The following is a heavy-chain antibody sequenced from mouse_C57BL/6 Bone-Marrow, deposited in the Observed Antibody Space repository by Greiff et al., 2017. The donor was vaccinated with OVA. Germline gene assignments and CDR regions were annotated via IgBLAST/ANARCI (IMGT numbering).Heavy chain of an antibody. CDR1: GYTFTDYN. V-gene: IGHV1-22*01. Sequence: VQLQQSGPELVKPGASVKMSCKASGYTFTDYNMHWVKQSHGKSLEWIGYINPNNGGTSYNQKFKGKATLTVNKSSSTAYMELRSLTSEDSAVYYCASEGDDYDVNAYWGQGTLVTVSA. CDR2: INPNNGGT. J-gene: IGHJ3*01. CDR3: ASEGDDYDVNAY. D-gene: IGHD2-4*01.